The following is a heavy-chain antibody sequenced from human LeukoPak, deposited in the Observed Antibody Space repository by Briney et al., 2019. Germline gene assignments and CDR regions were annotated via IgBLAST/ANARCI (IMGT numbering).Heavy chain of an antibody. CDR3: AREGAARRWFDP. V-gene: IGHV4-59*01. CDR2: IYYSGST. CDR1: GGSISSYY. D-gene: IGHD1-26*01. J-gene: IGHJ5*02. Sequence: SETLSLTCTVSGGSISSYYWSWIRQPPGKGLEWIGYIYYSGSTNYNPSLKSRVTISVDTSKNQFSLKLSPVTAADTAVYYCAREGAARRWFDPWGQGTLVTVSS.